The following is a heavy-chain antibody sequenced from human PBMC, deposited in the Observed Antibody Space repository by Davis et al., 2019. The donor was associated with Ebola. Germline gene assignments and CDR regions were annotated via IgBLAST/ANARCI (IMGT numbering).Heavy chain of an antibody. CDR1: GFTFSSYW. D-gene: IGHD2-15*01. V-gene: IGHV3-7*03. Sequence: GSLRLSCAASGFTFSSYWMSWVRQAPGKGLEWVANIKQDGSEKYYVDSVKGRFTISRDNAKNSLYLQMNSLRAEDTAVYYCAREGYCSGGSCYSDFDYWGQGTLVTVSS. J-gene: IGHJ4*02. CDR2: IKQDGSEK. CDR3: AREGYCSGGSCYSDFDY.